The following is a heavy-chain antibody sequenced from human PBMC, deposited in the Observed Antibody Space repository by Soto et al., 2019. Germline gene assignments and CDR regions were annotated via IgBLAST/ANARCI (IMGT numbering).Heavy chain of an antibody. Sequence: QVQLVESGGGVVQPGRSLRLSCAASGFTFSSYGMHWVRQAPGKGLEWVAVIWVDGSNKYYADSVKGRFTISRDNSKNTLYLQMHSLRAEDTAVYYCARVGITATTFRGFDYWGQGTLVTVSS. CDR3: ARVGITATTFRGFDY. CDR1: GFTFSSYG. CDR2: IWVDGSNK. V-gene: IGHV3-33*01. D-gene: IGHD1-20*01. J-gene: IGHJ4*02.